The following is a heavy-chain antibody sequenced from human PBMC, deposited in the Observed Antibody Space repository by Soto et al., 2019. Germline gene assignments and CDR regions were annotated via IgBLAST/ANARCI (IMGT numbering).Heavy chain of an antibody. CDR1: GYPFTSYC. CDR2: ISGYNGNT. J-gene: IGHJ6*02. V-gene: IGHV1-18*04. Sequence: ASVKVSCKASGYPFTSYCISWVRQAPGQGLEWMGWISGYNGNTNSAQKVQGRVTMTTDTSTSTVYMELRRLRSDDTAVYYCARDHTRSTSYYYGMDVWGQGTTVNVSS. CDR3: ARDHTRSTSYYYGMDV.